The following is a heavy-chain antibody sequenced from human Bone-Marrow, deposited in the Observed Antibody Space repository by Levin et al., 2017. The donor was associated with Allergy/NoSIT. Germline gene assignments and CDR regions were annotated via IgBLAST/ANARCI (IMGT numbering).Heavy chain of an antibody. CDR2: IKQDGSEK. CDR1: GFTFSSYW. CDR3: ARSQSGEWFGVVIIQNYYYDGMDV. Sequence: GGSLRLSCAASGFTFSSYWMSWVRQAPGKGLEWVANIKQDGSEKYYVDSVKGRFTISRDNAKNSLYLQMNSLRAEDTAVYYCARSQSGEWFGVVIIQNYYYDGMDVWGQGTTVTVSS. V-gene: IGHV3-7*01. J-gene: IGHJ6*02. D-gene: IGHD3-3*01.